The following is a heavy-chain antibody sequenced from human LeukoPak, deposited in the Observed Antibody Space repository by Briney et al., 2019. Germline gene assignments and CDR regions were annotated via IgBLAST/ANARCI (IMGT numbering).Heavy chain of an antibody. CDR2: INPNSGGT. J-gene: IGHJ3*02. CDR3: ARDLAALYYYDSSGYYYDAFDI. V-gene: IGHV1-2*02. D-gene: IGHD3-22*01. Sequence: GPPVKVSCKASGYTFTGYYMHWVRQAPGQGLEWMGWINPNSGGTNYAQKFQGRVTMTRDTSIGTAYMELSRLRSDDTAVYYCARDLAALYYYDSSGYYYDAFDIWGQGTMVTVSS. CDR1: GYTFTGYY.